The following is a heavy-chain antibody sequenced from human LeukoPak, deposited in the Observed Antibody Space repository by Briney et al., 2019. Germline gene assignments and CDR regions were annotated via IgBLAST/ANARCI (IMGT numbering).Heavy chain of an antibody. J-gene: IGHJ3*02. CDR1: GYSISSGYY. Sequence: SETLSLTCTVSGYSISSGYYWGWIRQPPGKGLEWIGYIYYSGSTNYNPSLKSRVTISVDTSKNQFSLKLSSVTAADTAVYYCAREIPEEGDAFDIWGQGTMVTVSS. V-gene: IGHV4-38-2*02. CDR3: AREIPEEGDAFDI. CDR2: IYYSGST.